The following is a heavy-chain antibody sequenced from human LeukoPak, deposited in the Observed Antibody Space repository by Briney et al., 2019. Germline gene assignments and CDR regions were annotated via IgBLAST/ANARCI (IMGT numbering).Heavy chain of an antibody. V-gene: IGHV4-31*03. CDR3: ARARAGLRYGMDV. Sequence: PSQTLSLTCTVSGGSISSGGYYWSWIRQHPGKGPEWIGYIYYSGSAYYNPSLKSRVTISVDTSKNQFSLKLSSVTAADTAVYYCARARAGLRYGMDVWGQGTTVTVSS. CDR2: IYYSGSA. J-gene: IGHJ6*02. D-gene: IGHD2-21*01. CDR1: GGSISSGGYY.